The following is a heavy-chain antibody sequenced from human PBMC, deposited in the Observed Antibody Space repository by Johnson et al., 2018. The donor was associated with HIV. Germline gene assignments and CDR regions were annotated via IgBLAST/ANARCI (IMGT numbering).Heavy chain of an antibody. CDR2: ISYDGSNK. V-gene: IGHV3-30-3*01. CDR1: GFTFSSYA. CDR3: TTDGRYWIVGATRDAFDI. J-gene: IGHJ3*02. Sequence: VQLVESGGGVAQPGRSLRLSCAASGFTFSSYAMHWVRQAPGKGLDWVAVISYDGSNKYYADSVKGRFTISRDNSKNTLYLQMNSLRAEDTAVYYCTTDGRYWIVGATRDAFDIWGQGTMVTVSS. D-gene: IGHD1-26*01.